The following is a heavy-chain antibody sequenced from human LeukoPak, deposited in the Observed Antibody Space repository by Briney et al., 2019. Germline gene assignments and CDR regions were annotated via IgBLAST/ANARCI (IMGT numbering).Heavy chain of an antibody. J-gene: IGHJ5*02. Sequence: ASVKVSCKASGYTFTGYYMHWVRQAPGQGLEWMGRINPNSGGTNYAQKFQGRVTMTRDTSISTAYMELSRLRSDNTAVHYCAREGYCSGGSCSGDNWFDPWGQGTLVTVSS. CDR2: INPNSGGT. CDR1: GYTFTGYY. CDR3: AREGYCSGGSCSGDNWFDP. V-gene: IGHV1-2*06. D-gene: IGHD2-15*01.